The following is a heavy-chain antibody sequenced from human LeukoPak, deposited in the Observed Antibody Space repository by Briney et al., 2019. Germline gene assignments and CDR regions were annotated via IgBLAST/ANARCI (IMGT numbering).Heavy chain of an antibody. CDR1: GYSFTSYW. CDR3: ARHSGAGSGTYPSGN. Sequence: KGGESLKISCKGSGYSFTSYWIGWVRQMPGKGLEWMGIIYPGDSDTRYSPSFQGQVTISADKSISTAYLQWSSLKASDTAMYYCARHSGAGSGTYPSGNWGQGTLVTVSS. D-gene: IGHD3-10*01. CDR2: IYPGDSDT. V-gene: IGHV5-51*01. J-gene: IGHJ4*02.